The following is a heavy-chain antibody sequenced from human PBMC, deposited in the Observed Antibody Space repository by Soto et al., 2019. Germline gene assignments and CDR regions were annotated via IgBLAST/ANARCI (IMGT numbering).Heavy chain of an antibody. Sequence: ASVKVSCKASGGTFSSYAISWVRQAPGQGLEWMGGIIPIFGTANYAQKFQGRVTITADESTSTAYMELSSLRSEDTAVYYCARFDCSGGSCYSRVSWFDPWGXGTLVPVSS. CDR3: ARFDCSGGSCYSRVSWFDP. D-gene: IGHD2-15*01. CDR2: IIPIFGTA. V-gene: IGHV1-69*13. J-gene: IGHJ5*02. CDR1: GGTFSSYA.